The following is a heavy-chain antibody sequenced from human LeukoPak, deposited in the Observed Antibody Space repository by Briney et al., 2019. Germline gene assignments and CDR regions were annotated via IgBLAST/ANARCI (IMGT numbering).Heavy chain of an antibody. V-gene: IGHV4-59*07. Sequence: SDTLSLTYSVSCXSIGLYYGNWIQQPPAKGLEWIECAYYNGSSNYNPSLKSRVTISVDTSNIQFSPQLSSVTAADTAVYYCARSIKRGLFDYWGQGSLVTVSS. D-gene: IGHD3-10*01. CDR2: AYYNGSS. CDR3: ARSIKRGLFDY. CDR1: CXSIGLYY. J-gene: IGHJ4*02.